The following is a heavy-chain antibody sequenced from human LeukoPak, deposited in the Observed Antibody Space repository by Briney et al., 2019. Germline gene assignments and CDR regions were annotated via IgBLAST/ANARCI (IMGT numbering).Heavy chain of an antibody. J-gene: IGHJ4*02. V-gene: IGHV4-34*01. D-gene: IGHD3-16*01. CDR1: GGSFSGYC. CDR3: ARAWGAIDY. CDR2: INHSGST. Sequence: PSETLSLTCAVYGGSFSGYCWSWIRQPPGKGLEWIGEINHSGSTNYNPSLKSRVTISVDTSKNQFSLKLSSVTAADTAVYYCARAWGAIDYWGQGTLVTVSS.